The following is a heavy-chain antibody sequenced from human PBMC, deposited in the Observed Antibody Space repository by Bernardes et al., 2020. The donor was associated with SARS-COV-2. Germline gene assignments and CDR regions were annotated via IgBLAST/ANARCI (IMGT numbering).Heavy chain of an antibody. Sequence: VGPLILSCAASGFTVSSTYMGWVRQAPGTGLEWVSVIYRGGRTYYGDSVKGRFSISRDNSKNTLFLQMNSLRVEDTAVYYCASRMATSWGFDYWGQGTLVTGSS. V-gene: IGHV3-66*02. D-gene: IGHD3-16*01. CDR1: GFTVSSTY. CDR3: ASRMATSWGFDY. CDR2: IYRGGRT. J-gene: IGHJ4*02.